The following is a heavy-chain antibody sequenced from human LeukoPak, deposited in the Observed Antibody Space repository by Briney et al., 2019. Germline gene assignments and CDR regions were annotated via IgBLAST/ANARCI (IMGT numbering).Heavy chain of an antibody. V-gene: IGHV1-18*01. CDR2: ISTYNGDT. CDR1: GYTFKAYG. CDR3: ARGPHERSGYPDD. D-gene: IGHD3-22*01. J-gene: IGHJ4*02. Sequence: ASVKVSCKASGYTFKAYGISWVRQAPGQGLEWMGWISTYNGDTNYAQKFQGRVTMTTDTSTSTAYMELRSLRSDDTAVYYCARGPHERSGYPDDWGQGTLVTVSS.